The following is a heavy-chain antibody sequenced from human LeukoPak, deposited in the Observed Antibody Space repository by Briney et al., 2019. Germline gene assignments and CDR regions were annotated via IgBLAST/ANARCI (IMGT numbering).Heavy chain of an antibody. J-gene: IGHJ4*02. Sequence: PGGSLRLSCAASGFTFSSSAMSWVRQAPGKGLEWVSAISGSGGNTYYADSVKGRFTISRDNSKNTLYLQMNSLRAEDTAVYYCAKDYGGYSGYDFDYWGQGTLVTVSS. CDR3: AKDYGGYSGYDFDY. V-gene: IGHV3-23*01. D-gene: IGHD5-12*01. CDR2: ISGSGGNT. CDR1: GFTFSSSA.